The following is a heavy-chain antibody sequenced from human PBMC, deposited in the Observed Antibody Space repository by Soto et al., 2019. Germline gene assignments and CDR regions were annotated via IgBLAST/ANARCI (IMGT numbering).Heavy chain of an antibody. CDR1: GFTFSDYY. J-gene: IGHJ6*03. CDR2: ISSSGSTI. V-gene: IGHV3-11*01. D-gene: IGHD3-3*01. Sequence: GGSLRLSCAASGFTFSDYYMSWIRQAPGKGLEWVSYISSSGSTIYYADSVKGRFTISRDNAKNSLYLQMNSLRAEDTAVYYCARARPNTVWSGYHTKVPYYYMDVWGKGTTVTVSS. CDR3: ARARPNTVWSGYHTKVPYYYMDV.